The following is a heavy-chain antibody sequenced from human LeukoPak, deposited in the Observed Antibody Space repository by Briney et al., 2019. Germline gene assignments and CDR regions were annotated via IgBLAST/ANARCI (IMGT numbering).Heavy chain of an antibody. Sequence: GGSLRLSCAASGFTFSNYAMNWVRQAPGKGLEWVSGISNSGATTYYADSVKGRFTISRDNSRRTLYLQMNSLRAEDTAVYYCARDPTYFTNWDLFDYWGQGSLVAVSS. V-gene: IGHV3-23*01. CDR3: ARDPTYFTNWDLFDY. CDR2: ISNSGATT. D-gene: IGHD7-27*01. CDR1: GFTFSNYA. J-gene: IGHJ4*02.